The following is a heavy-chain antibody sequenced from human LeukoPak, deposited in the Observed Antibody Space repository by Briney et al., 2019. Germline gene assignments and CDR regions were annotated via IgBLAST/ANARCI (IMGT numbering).Heavy chain of an antibody. Sequence: ESGPALVKPTQTLTLTCTLSGFSLSTSGIGMSWIRQPPGRALEWLARIDWDGDKWYSTSLKTRLTISTDTFKNQVVLTMTNMDPEDTATYYCARIQNGGDPSNSYFDLWSRGTLVTVSS. D-gene: IGHD2-21*02. J-gene: IGHJ2*01. V-gene: IGHV2-70*04. CDR1: GFSLSTSGIG. CDR3: ARIQNGGDPSNSYFDL. CDR2: IDWDGDK.